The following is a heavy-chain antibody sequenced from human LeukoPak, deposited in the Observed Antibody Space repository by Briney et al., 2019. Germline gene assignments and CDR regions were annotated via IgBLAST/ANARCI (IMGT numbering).Heavy chain of an antibody. CDR2: INPNSGGT. CDR1: GYTFTDYY. Sequence: ASVKVSCKASGYTFTDYYMHWVRQAPGQGLEWMGRINPNSGGTNFAQKFQGWVTMTRDTSISTAYMELSRLKSDDTAVYYCTRALMYGSSWYFDYWGQGTLVTVSS. V-gene: IGHV1-2*04. J-gene: IGHJ4*02. CDR3: TRALMYGSSWYFDY. D-gene: IGHD6-13*01.